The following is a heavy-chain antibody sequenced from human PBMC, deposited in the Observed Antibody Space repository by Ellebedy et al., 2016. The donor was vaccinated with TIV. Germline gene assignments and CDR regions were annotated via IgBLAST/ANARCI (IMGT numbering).Heavy chain of an antibody. Sequence: AASVKVSCKASGGTFSSYAISWVRQAPGQGLEWMGGIIPIFGTANYAQKFQGRVTITADESTSTAYMELSSLRSEDTAVYYCARDAIVAGGNWFDPWGQGTLVAVSS. V-gene: IGHV1-69*13. CDR2: IIPIFGTA. CDR1: GGTFSSYA. CDR3: ARDAIVAGGNWFDP. J-gene: IGHJ5*02. D-gene: IGHD5-12*01.